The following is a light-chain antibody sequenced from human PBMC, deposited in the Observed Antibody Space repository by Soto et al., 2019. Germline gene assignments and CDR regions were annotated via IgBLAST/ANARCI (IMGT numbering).Light chain of an antibody. V-gene: IGKV3-20*01. CDR2: DAS. CDR1: QTVRNNY. Sequence: WPQAPGTLSLSRGEIATLSCRASQTVRNNYLAWYQQKPGQAPRLLIYDASSRATGIPDRFSGGGSGTDFPLTISRLEPEDVAVYSCQQFSSCTLTLGGGTNVDIK. CDR3: QQFSSCTLT. J-gene: IGKJ4*01.